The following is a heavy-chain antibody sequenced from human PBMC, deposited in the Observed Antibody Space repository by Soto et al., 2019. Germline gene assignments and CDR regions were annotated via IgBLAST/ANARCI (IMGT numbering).Heavy chain of an antibody. CDR1: GGSFGNSA. Sequence: QVLLVQSGAEVKKPGSSVKISCKASGGSFGNSAINWVRQTPGQGLEWLGGFIPVYRTLNYAQKFQGRVTITADESAGTAYMRLSSLASNATGVYYCATGVIWIGYFTVDSWGQGARVTVSS. CDR2: FIPVYRTL. CDR3: ATGVIWIGYFTVDS. V-gene: IGHV1-69*01. J-gene: IGHJ4*02. D-gene: IGHD3-3*01.